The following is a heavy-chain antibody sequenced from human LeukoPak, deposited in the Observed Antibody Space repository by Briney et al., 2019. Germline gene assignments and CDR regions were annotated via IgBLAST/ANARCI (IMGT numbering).Heavy chain of an antibody. V-gene: IGHV1-46*01. CDR3: ARRYNWNDRWD. CDR1: GYTFTSCY. J-gene: IGHJ4*02. Sequence: ASVKVSCKASGYTFTSCYMHWVRQAPGQGLEWMGIINPSGGSTSYAQKFQGRVTMTRDMSTSTVYMELSSLRSEDTAFYYCARRYNWNDRWDWGQGTLVTVSP. D-gene: IGHD1-1*01. CDR2: INPSGGST.